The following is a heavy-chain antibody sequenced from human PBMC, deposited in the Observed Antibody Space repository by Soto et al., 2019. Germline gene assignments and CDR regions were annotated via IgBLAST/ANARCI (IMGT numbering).Heavy chain of an antibody. CDR1: GYTFNKYP. J-gene: IGHJ4*02. V-gene: IGHV1-3*01. CDR2: INPANGDT. CDR3: ARKTSYDSGMYPFDS. Sequence: ASVKVSCKTSGYTFNKYPIHWVRQAPGQGLEWMGWINPANGDTGFSQKFQDRVTITRDTSASTAYMELSSLRSEDTAVYYCARKTSYDSGMYPFDSWGKGTLVTASS. D-gene: IGHD3-16*01.